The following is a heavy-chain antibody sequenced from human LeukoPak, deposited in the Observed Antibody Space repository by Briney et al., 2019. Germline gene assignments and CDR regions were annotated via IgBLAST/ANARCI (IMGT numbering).Heavy chain of an antibody. D-gene: IGHD3-10*01. Sequence: PSETLSLTCTVSGGSISFYYWSWIRQPPGKGLEWIGYIYYSGSTNYNPSLKSRVTISVDTSKNQFSLNLTSVTAADTAVYYCARPRLLYGSGPILVWGQGNLVTVSS. CDR1: GGSISFYY. V-gene: IGHV4-59*12. CDR3: ARPRLLYGSGPILV. CDR2: IYYSGST. J-gene: IGHJ4*02.